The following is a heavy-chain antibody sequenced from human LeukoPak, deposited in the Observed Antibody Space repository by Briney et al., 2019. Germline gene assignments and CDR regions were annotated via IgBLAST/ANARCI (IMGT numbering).Heavy chain of an antibody. J-gene: IGHJ4*02. CDR3: AKGGYYDSSGYYQPGL. Sequence: PGGSLRLSCAASGFTFSSYGMHRVRQAPGKGLEWVAVISYDGSNKYYADSVKGRFTISRDNSKNTLYLQLNSLRAEDTAVYYCAKGGYYDSSGYYQPGLWGQGTLVTVFS. V-gene: IGHV3-30*18. CDR1: GFTFSSYG. D-gene: IGHD3-22*01. CDR2: ISYDGSNK.